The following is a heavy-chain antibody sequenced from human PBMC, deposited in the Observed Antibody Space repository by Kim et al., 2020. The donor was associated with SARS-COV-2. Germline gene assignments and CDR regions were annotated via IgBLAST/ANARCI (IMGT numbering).Heavy chain of an antibody. CDR2: ISSSSSTI. Sequence: GGSLRPSCAASGFTFSSYSMNWVRQAPGKGLEWVSYISSSSSTIYYADSVKGRFTISRDNAKNSLYLQMNSLRDEDTAVYYCAREDCGGDCWYDAFDIWGQGTMVTVSS. V-gene: IGHV3-48*02. J-gene: IGHJ3*02. CDR3: AREDCGGDCWYDAFDI. D-gene: IGHD2-21*02. CDR1: GFTFSSYS.